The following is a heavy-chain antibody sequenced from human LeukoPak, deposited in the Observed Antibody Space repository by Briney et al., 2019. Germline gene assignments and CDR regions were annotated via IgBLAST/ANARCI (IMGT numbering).Heavy chain of an antibody. CDR3: ARSTRRDSEIALAEYFQH. D-gene: IGHD1-26*01. Sequence: GGSLRLSCAASGFTFSDYYMRWISQAPGKGLEWVPYISSSGNTIYYADSVKGRFTISRDNAKNSLYLQMNSLRAEDTAVYYCARSTRRDSEIALAEYFQHWGQGTLVTVSS. CDR2: ISSSGNTI. J-gene: IGHJ1*01. V-gene: IGHV3-11*01. CDR1: GFTFSDYY.